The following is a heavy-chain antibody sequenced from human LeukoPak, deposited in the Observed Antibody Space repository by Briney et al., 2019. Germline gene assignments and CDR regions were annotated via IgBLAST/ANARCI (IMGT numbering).Heavy chain of an antibody. D-gene: IGHD6-19*01. CDR3: AGQLSGWYDADPY. Sequence: SSETLSLTCTVSGGSISSYYWSWIRQPPGKGLEWIGYIYYSGSTNYNPSLKSRVTISVDTSKNQFSLKLSSVTAADTAVYYCAGQLSGWYDADPYWGQGTLVTVSS. CDR1: GGSISSYY. J-gene: IGHJ4*02. CDR2: IYYSGST. V-gene: IGHV4-59*01.